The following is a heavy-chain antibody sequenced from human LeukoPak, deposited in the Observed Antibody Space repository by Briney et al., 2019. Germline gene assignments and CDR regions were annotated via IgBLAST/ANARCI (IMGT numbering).Heavy chain of an antibody. J-gene: IGHJ4*02. CDR3: ARGPDLLQYTVMVPEGIDY. V-gene: IGHV1-69*05. Sequence: ASVKVSCKASGGTFSSYAISWVRQAPGQGLEWMGGIIPIFGTANYAQKFQGRVTMTTDTSTSTVNMELSSLRPEDTAVYYCARGPDLLQYTVMVPEGIDYWGQGTLVTVSS. D-gene: IGHD5-18*01. CDR1: GGTFSSYA. CDR2: IIPIFGTA.